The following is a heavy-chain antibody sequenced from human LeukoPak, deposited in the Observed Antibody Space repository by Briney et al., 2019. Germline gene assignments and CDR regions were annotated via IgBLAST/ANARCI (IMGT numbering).Heavy chain of an antibody. J-gene: IGHJ4*02. D-gene: IGHD2-2*01. CDR1: GGSISSSSYY. CDR2: IYYSGST. CDR3: AREHVTRSRYCSSTSCSYYFDY. V-gene: IGHV4-39*02. Sequence: SETLSLTCTASGGSISSSSYYWGWIRQPPGKGLEWIGSIYYSGSTYYNPSLKSRVTISVDTSKNQFSLKLSSVTAADTAVYYCAREHVTRSRYCSSTSCSYYFDYWGQGTLVTVSS.